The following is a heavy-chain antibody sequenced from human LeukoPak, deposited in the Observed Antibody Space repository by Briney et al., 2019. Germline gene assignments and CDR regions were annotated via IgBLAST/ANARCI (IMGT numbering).Heavy chain of an antibody. V-gene: IGHV3-74*01. CDR3: AREGGYDPFEH. D-gene: IGHD5-12*01. CDR1: GFTFSNYFW. Sequence: GGSLRLSCAASGFTFSNYFWMHWVRQAPGKGLVWVSRIDADGSSATYADSVKGRFTISRDNAKNTLYLQMNSLRAEDTAVYYCAREGGYDPFEHWGQGTLVTVSS. J-gene: IGHJ4*02. CDR2: IDADGSSA.